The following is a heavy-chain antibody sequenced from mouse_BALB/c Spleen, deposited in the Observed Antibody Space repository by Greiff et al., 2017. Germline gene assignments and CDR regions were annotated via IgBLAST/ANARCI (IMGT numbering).Heavy chain of an antibody. Sequence: EVQRVESGGGLVKPGGSLKLSCESNEYEFPSHDMSWVRKTPEKRLELVAAINSDGGSTYYPDTMERRFIISRDNTKKTLYLQMSSLRSEDTALYYCARPYDGYPYYYAMDYWGQGTSVTVSS. CDR3: ARPYDGYPYYYAMDY. CDR2: INSDGGST. D-gene: IGHD2-3*01. V-gene: IGHV5-2*01. J-gene: IGHJ4*01. CDR1: EYEFPSHD.